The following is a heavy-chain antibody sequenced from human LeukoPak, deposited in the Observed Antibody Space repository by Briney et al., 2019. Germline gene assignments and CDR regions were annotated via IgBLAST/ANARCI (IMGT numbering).Heavy chain of an antibody. CDR1: GFTFSTYT. Sequence: PGGSLRLSCASSGFTFSTYTMNCVRQAPGKGLEWVSSISRTGGNTYYADSVKGRFTISRDNSKNTLYLKMNSLSAEDTAVYYCAKQGRDWLRDYSYYLDVWGKGTPVTISS. D-gene: IGHD3-9*01. CDR2: ISRTGGNT. CDR3: AKQGRDWLRDYSYYLDV. J-gene: IGHJ6*03. V-gene: IGHV3-23*01.